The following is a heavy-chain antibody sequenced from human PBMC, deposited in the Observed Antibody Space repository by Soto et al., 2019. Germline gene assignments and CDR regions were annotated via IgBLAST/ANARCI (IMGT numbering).Heavy chain of an antibody. D-gene: IGHD2-15*01. Sequence: EVQLVESGGGLVQPGGSLRLSCAASGFTFSSYWMHWVRQAPGKGLVWVSRINSDGSSTSYADSVKGPFTISRDNAKNTLYLQMNSLRAEDTAVYYCANGGAATGYYYYGMDVWGQGTTVTVSS. V-gene: IGHV3-74*01. CDR3: ANGGAATGYYYYGMDV. J-gene: IGHJ6*02. CDR1: GFTFSSYW. CDR2: INSDGSST.